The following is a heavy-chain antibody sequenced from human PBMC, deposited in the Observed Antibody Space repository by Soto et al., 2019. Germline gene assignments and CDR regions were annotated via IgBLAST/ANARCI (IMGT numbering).Heavy chain of an antibody. V-gene: IGHV4-59*01. CDR3: ARGYSSSWYYFDY. CDR2: IYYSGST. D-gene: IGHD6-13*01. CDR1: GGSISTYY. Sequence: SETLSLTCTVSGGSISTYYWSWIRQPPGKGLEWIGYIYYSGSTNYNPSLKSRVTISVDTSKSQFSLKLSSVTAADTAVYYCARGYSSSWYYFDYWGQGTLVTVSS. J-gene: IGHJ4*02.